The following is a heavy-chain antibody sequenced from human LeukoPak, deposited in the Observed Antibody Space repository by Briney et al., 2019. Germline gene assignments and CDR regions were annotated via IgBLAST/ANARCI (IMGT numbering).Heavy chain of an antibody. CDR3: ARGPADNDYGDYVGY. J-gene: IGHJ4*02. Sequence: ASVKVSCKASGYTFTGYYMHWVRQAPGQGLEWMGWINPNSGGTNYAQKFQGRVTMTRDTSISTAYMELSRLRSEDTAVYYCARGPADNDYGDYVGYWGQGTLVTVSS. V-gene: IGHV1-2*02. CDR1: GYTFTGYY. D-gene: IGHD4-17*01. CDR2: INPNSGGT.